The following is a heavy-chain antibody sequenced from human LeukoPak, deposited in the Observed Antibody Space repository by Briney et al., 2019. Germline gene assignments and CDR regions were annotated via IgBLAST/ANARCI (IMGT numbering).Heavy chain of an antibody. Sequence: SETLSLTCTVSGGSISSYYWSWIRQPPGKGLEWIGYIYYSGSTNYSPSLKSRVTISIDTSKNQFSLRLSSVTAADTAMYYCATMLNRAGAFDYWGQGTLVAVSS. D-gene: IGHD3-10*02. CDR2: IYYSGST. V-gene: IGHV4-59*01. CDR3: ATMLNRAGAFDY. CDR1: GGSISSYY. J-gene: IGHJ4*02.